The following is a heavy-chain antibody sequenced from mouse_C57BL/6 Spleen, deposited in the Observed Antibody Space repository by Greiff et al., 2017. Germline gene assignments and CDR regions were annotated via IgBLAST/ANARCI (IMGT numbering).Heavy chain of an antibody. V-gene: IGHV3-6*01. CDR1: GYSITSGYY. J-gene: IGHJ1*03. CDR3: ARDPYYGNPRRYFDV. CDR2: ISYDGSN. D-gene: IGHD2-1*01. Sequence: VQLQQSGPGLVKPSQSLSLTCSVTGYSITSGYYWNWIRQFPGNKLEWMGYISYDGSNNYNPSLKNRISITRDTSKNQFFLKLNSVTTEDTATYYCARDPYYGNPRRYFDVWGTGTTVTVSS.